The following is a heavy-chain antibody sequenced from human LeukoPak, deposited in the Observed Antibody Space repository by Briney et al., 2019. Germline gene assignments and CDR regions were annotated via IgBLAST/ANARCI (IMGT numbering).Heavy chain of an antibody. J-gene: IGHJ4*02. V-gene: IGHV3-30*04. CDR1: GFTFSSYA. D-gene: IGHD3-22*01. CDR3: ASLYYYDSSIST. CDR2: ISYDGSNK. Sequence: GGSLRLSCAASGFTFSSYAMHWVRQAPGKGLEWVAVISYDGSNKYYADSVKGRFTISRDNSKNTLYLQMNSLRAEDTAVYYCASLYYYDSSISTWGQGTLVTVSS.